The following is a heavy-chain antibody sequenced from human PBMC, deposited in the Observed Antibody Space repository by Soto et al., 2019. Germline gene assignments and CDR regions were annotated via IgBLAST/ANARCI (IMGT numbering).Heavy chain of an antibody. J-gene: IGHJ6*02. Sequence: GGSLRLSCAASGFTFSSYAMSWVRQAPGKGLEWVSSISGSGGSTYYADSVKGRFTIYRDNSKNTLYLQMNSLRAEDTAVYYCAKAADADFWSGYYTGDMDVWGQGTTVTVSS. CDR3: AKAADADFWSGYYTGDMDV. V-gene: IGHV3-23*01. D-gene: IGHD3-3*01. CDR2: ISGSGGST. CDR1: GFTFSSYA.